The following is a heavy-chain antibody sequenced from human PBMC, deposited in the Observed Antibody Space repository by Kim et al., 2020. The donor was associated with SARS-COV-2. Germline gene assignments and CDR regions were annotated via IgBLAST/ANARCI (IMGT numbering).Heavy chain of an antibody. V-gene: IGHV1-2*02. J-gene: IGHJ4*02. D-gene: IGHD3-22*01. CDR1: GYTFTGYY. CDR2: INPNSGGT. Sequence: ASVKVSCKASGYTFTGYYMHWVRQAPGQGLEWMGWINPNSGGTNYAQKFQGRVTMTRDTSISTAYMELSRLRSDDTAVYYCASRYYYDSSGYYPYPFDYWGQGTLVTVSS. CDR3: ASRYYYDSSGYYPYPFDY.